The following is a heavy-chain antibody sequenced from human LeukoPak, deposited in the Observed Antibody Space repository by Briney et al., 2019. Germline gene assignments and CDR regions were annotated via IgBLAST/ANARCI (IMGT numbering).Heavy chain of an antibody. Sequence: PGGSLRLSCAASGFTFSSYWISWVRQAPGKGLEWVANIKQDGSEKYYVDSVKGRFTISRDNAKNSLYLQMNSLRAEDTAVYYCARSNGYGAFDIWGQGTMVTVSS. CDR2: IKQDGSEK. V-gene: IGHV3-7*01. D-gene: IGHD5-18*01. CDR1: GFTFSSYW. J-gene: IGHJ3*02. CDR3: ARSNGYGAFDI.